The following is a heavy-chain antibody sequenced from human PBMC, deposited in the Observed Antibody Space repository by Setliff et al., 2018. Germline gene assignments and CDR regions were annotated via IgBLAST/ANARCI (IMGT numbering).Heavy chain of an antibody. J-gene: IGHJ3*02. CDR2: INPNSGGT. D-gene: IGHD1-7*01. CDR3: ARGPAGTYAFDI. Sequence: ASVKVSCKASGYTFTGYYLHWVRQAPGQGLEWMGWINPNSGGTNYAQKLQGWVTMTRDTSISKAYMELSMLRSDDTAVYYCARGPAGTYAFDIWGQGTMVTVSS. V-gene: IGHV1-2*04. CDR1: GYTFTGYY.